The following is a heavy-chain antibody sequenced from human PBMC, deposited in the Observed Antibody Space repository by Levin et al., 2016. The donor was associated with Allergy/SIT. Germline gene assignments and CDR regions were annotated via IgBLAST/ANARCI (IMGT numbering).Heavy chain of an antibody. D-gene: IGHD3-10*01. Sequence: VRQAPGKGLEWVASIQHDGSGKYYVDSVKGRFTISRDNAKNALYLQLNSLRAADTAVYYCARAQWYGDPEVWFDPWGQGTLVTVSS. CDR2: IQHDGSGK. V-gene: IGHV3-7*02. J-gene: IGHJ5*02. CDR3: ARAQWYGDPEVWFDP.